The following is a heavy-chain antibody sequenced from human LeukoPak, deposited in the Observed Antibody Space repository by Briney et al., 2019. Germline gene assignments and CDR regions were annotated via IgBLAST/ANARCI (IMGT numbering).Heavy chain of an antibody. Sequence: SETLSLTCTVSGGSISSSSYYWGWIRQPPGKGLERIGSIYYSGSTYYNPSLKSRVTISVDTSKNQFSLNLTSVPPADTAVNSCPKHPPKFGRLDYWGQGPWSPSPQ. D-gene: IGHD3-16*01. CDR2: IYYSGST. V-gene: IGHV4-39*01. CDR3: PKHPPKFGRLDY. J-gene: IGHJ4*02. CDR1: GGSISSSSYY.